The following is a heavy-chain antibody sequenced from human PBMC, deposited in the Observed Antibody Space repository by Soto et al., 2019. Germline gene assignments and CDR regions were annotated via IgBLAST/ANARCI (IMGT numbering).Heavy chain of an antibody. CDR1: GFSFSLNA. Sequence: QVQLVESGGGVGQPGRSLRLSCAASGFSFSLNAMHWVRQAPGKGLEWVAVISYDGGDKFYAASVKGRFTISRDNSENTLYLNMSSLKSEETAVYYWARDRYSAAVATDVDYWGQGALVSVSS. CDR2: ISYDGGDK. V-gene: IGHV3-30*15. D-gene: IGHD2-2*01. CDR3: ARDRYSAAVATDVDY. J-gene: IGHJ4*02.